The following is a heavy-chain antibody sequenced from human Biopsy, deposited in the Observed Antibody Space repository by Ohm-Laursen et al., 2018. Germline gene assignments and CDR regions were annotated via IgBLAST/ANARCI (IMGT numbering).Heavy chain of an antibody. CDR3: ATKLTGYFHH. CDR2: NIPILGTG. CDR1: GGTFSNHG. Sequence: GASVKASCKSPGGTFSNHGVNWVRQAPGQGLEWLGGNIPILGTGNYAQKFQDRVTVAADTSTSTATMELRSLRSDDTAVYYCATKLTGYFHHWGQGTLVIVSS. J-gene: IGHJ1*01. V-gene: IGHV1-69*06. D-gene: IGHD3-9*01.